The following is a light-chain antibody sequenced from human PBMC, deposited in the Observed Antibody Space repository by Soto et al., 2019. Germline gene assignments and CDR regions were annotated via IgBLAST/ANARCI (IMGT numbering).Light chain of an antibody. CDR1: QDINTF. Sequence: DSQMNQSPSSLSASVGDRVTITCQASQDINTFLNWYQPKPGKAPKLLIYDVSTLETGVPSRFSGSGSGTDFTLTISSLQPEESATYYCQCYGGLPPTFCEGTKVQIK. CDR2: DVS. CDR3: QCYGGLPPT. J-gene: IGKJ4*01. V-gene: IGKV1-33*01.